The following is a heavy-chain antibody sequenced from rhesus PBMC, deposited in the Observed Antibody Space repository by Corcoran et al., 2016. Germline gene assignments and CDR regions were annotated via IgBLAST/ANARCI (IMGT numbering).Heavy chain of an antibody. J-gene: IGHJ6*01. V-gene: IGHV3S25*01. D-gene: IGHD1-44*02. Sequence: EVQLVESGGGLATPGGSLRRFCAAHGFTFSGHRLNWFSQAPGKGLGRVSGINGGGSSTQYADSVKSRFTISRDNSENTLSLQMNSLRAEDTAVYYCAKDKGGYYGLDSWGQGVVVTVSS. CDR3: AKDKGGYYGLDS. CDR2: INGGGSST. CDR1: GFTFSGHR.